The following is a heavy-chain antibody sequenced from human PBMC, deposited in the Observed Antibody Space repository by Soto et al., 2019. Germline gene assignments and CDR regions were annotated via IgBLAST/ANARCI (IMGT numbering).Heavy chain of an antibody. CDR3: ARDWAAALDY. CDR2: ISGSRGYI. CDR1: EFIFSDYS. D-gene: IGHD6-13*01. Sequence: EVQLVESGGGLVKPGGSLRLSCAASEFIFSDYSMNWVRQAPGKGLEWVSSISGSRGYIYYGDSVKGRFTISRDNAKNSVVLQMNNLRAEDTAVYYCARDWAAALDYWGPGTLVTVSS. V-gene: IGHV3-21*02. J-gene: IGHJ4*02.